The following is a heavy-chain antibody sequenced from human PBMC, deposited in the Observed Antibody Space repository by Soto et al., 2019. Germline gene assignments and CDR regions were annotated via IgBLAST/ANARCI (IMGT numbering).Heavy chain of an antibody. Sequence: EVQLVETGGGLIQPGGSLRLSCAASGFIVSSIYMTWVRQAPGKGLEWVSVIYSGGSTYYADSVKGRFSITRDNSENTLYLQRNSLAAADTAVYYCARGGDWELLGDYWGQGTLVTVSS. CDR3: ARGGDWELLGDY. V-gene: IGHV3-53*02. CDR1: GFIVSSIY. J-gene: IGHJ4*02. CDR2: IYSGGST. D-gene: IGHD1-26*01.